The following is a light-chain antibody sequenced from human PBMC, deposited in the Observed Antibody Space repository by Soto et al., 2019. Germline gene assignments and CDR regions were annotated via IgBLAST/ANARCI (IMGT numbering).Light chain of an antibody. CDR2: DVS. J-gene: IGLJ3*02. CDR1: SSDVGGYNY. Sequence: QSALTQPASVSGSPGQSITISCTGTSSDVGGYNYVSWYQQHPGKAPKLMIYDVSNRPSGVSNRFSGSKSGNTASLTISGLQAEDEADYSCSSYTSSSPVVGGGTKLTVL. CDR3: SSYTSSSPV. V-gene: IGLV2-14*01.